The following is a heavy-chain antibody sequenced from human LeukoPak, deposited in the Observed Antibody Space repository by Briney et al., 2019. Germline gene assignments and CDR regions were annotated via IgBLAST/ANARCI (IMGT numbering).Heavy chain of an antibody. CDR1: GGSISSGGYS. J-gene: IGHJ3*02. CDR3: AGSNTYYYGSGSYYTDAFDI. D-gene: IGHD3-10*01. V-gene: IGHV4-30-2*01. CDR2: IYHSGST. Sequence: SETLSLTCAVSGGSISSGGYSWSWIRQPPGKGLEWIGYIYHSGSTYYNPSLKSRVTISVDRSKNQFSLKLSSVTAADTAVYYCAGSNTYYYGSGSYYTDAFDIWGQGTMVTVSS.